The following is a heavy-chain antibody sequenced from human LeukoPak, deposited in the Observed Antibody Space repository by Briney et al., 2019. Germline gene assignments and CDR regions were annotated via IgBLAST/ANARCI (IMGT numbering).Heavy chain of an antibody. J-gene: IGHJ4*02. CDR1: GGSISSYY. Sequence: SETLSLTCTVSGGSISSYYWSWIRQPPGKGLEWIGYIYYSGSAYYNPSLESRVIISVDTSKNQFSLKLSSVTAADTAVYYCARAKSSGYYYFDYWDQGTLVTVSS. CDR2: IYYSGSA. D-gene: IGHD3-22*01. CDR3: ARAKSSGYYYFDY. V-gene: IGHV4-59*08.